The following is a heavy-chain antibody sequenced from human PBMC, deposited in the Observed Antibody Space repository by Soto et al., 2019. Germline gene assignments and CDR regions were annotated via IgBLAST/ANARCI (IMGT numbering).Heavy chain of an antibody. V-gene: IGHV1-69*01. D-gene: IGHD2-15*01. CDR2: VIPIFGTA. J-gene: IGHJ4*02. CDR1: GGTFSSYA. Sequence: QVQLVQSGAEVKKPGSSVKVSCKASGGTFSSYAISWVRQAPGQGLEWMGGVIPIFGTANYAQKFQGRVTITADESTSKAYMEVSSLRSEDTAVYYCARDPKAGYCSGGSCYWEDYWGQGTLVTVSS. CDR3: ARDPKAGYCSGGSCYWEDY.